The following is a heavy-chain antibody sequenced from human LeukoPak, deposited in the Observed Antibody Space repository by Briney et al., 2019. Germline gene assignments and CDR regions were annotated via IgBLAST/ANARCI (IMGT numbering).Heavy chain of an antibody. CDR1: GYTFTGYY. V-gene: IGHV1-2*02. CDR3: ARKVVVVVASWSWFDP. CDR2: INPNSGGT. Sequence: GASVKVSCKASGYTFTGYYMHWVRQAPGQGLEWMGWINPNSGGTNYAQKFQGRVTMTRDTSISTAYMELSRLRSDDTAVYYCARKVVVVVASWSWFDPWGQGTLVTVSS. D-gene: IGHD2-15*01. J-gene: IGHJ5*02.